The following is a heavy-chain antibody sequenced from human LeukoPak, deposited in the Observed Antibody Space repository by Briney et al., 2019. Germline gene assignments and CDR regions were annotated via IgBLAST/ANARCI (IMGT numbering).Heavy chain of an antibody. CDR3: ARGNGDNSGYFDY. CDR1: GFTFSSND. D-gene: IGHD4-23*01. CDR2: ISSSDSTI. V-gene: IGHV3-11*01. Sequence: PGGSLRLSCAASGFTFSSNDMSWVRQAPGQGLEWVSYISSSDSTIYYVDSVKGRFTISRDNAKNSLFLQMNSLTVEDTAVYYCARGNGDNSGYFDYWGQGTLVTVSS. J-gene: IGHJ4*02.